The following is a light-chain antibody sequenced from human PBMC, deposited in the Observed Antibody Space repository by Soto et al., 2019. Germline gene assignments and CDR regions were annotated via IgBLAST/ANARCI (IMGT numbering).Light chain of an antibody. CDR3: CSYAGSYTFV. V-gene: IGLV2-11*01. Sequence: QSALTQPRSVSGSPGQSVTISCTGTSSDVGGYNYVSWYQQHPGKAPKLMIYDVSERPSGVPDRFSGSKSGNTASLTISGLQAEDEADYYCCSYAGSYTFVFVPGTKVTVL. CDR1: SSDVGGYNY. J-gene: IGLJ1*01. CDR2: DVS.